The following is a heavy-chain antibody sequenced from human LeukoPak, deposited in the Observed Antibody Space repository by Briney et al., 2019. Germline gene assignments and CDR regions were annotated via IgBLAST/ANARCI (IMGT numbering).Heavy chain of an antibody. D-gene: IGHD3-22*01. CDR3: ARDAPYYYDSSGYYHP. J-gene: IGHJ5*02. Sequence: SETLSPTCTVSGGSISSSSYYWGWIRQPPGKGREWIGSIYYSGSTYYNPSLKSRVTISVDTSKNQFSLKLSSVTAADTAVYYCARDAPYYYDSSGYYHPWGQGTLVTVSS. V-gene: IGHV4-39*07. CDR1: GGSISSSSYY. CDR2: IYYSGST.